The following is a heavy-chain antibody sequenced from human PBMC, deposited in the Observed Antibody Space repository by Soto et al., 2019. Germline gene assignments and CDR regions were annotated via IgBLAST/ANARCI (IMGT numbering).Heavy chain of an antibody. V-gene: IGHV3-30*18. CDR1: GFTFSSYG. CDR3: AKDQRKGYWYFDL. CDR2: ISYDGSNK. Sequence: QVQLVESGGGVVQPGRSLRLSCAASGFTFSSYGMHWVRQAPGKGLEWVAVISYDGSNKYYADSVKGRFTISRDNSKNTLYLQMNSLGAEDTAVYYCAKDQRKGYWYFDLWGRGTLVTVSS. J-gene: IGHJ2*01.